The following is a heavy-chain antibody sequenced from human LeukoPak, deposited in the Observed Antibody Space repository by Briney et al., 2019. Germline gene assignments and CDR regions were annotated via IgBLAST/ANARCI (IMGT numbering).Heavy chain of an antibody. J-gene: IGHJ6*02. V-gene: IGHV1-46*01. CDR3: ARGSSTSWAVVSDGMDV. CDR1: GYTFTSYY. D-gene: IGHD2-2*01. Sequence: ASVKVSCKASGYTFTSYYTHWVRQAPGQGLEWMGIINPSGGSTSYAQKFQGRVTMTRDTSTSTVYMELSSLRSEDTAVYYCARGSSTSWAVVSDGMDVWGQGTTVTVSS. CDR2: INPSGGST.